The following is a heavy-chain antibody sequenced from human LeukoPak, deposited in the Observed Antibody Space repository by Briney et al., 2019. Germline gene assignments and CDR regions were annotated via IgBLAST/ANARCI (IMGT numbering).Heavy chain of an antibody. Sequence: PPETLSLTCTVSARSLSSSTYYWGWIRHPPGRGLEWIVTTNYRRSTYYNPSLKSRCTISVDPANNPFCLRLCYLTAPPTAAYYWAILGTGSSWGQGTLVTVSS. CDR3: AILGTGSS. V-gene: IGHV4-39*01. CDR2: TNYRRST. J-gene: IGHJ5*02. CDR1: ARSLSSSTYY. D-gene: IGHD3-10*01.